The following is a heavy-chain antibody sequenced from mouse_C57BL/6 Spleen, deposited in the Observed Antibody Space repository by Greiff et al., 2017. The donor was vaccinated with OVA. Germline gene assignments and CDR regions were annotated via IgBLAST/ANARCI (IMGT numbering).Heavy chain of an antibody. J-gene: IGHJ3*01. CDR2: INPSNGGT. CDR1: GYTFTSYW. CDR3: AKCRHYYGSSWFAY. D-gene: IGHD1-1*01. Sequence: QVQLQQPGTDLVKPGASVKLSCKASGYTFTSYWMPWVQQRPGQGLEWIGNINPSNGGTNYNEKFKSKATLTVDKSSSTAYMQLSSLTSEDSAVYYCAKCRHYYGSSWFAYWGQGTLVTVSA. V-gene: IGHV1-53*01.